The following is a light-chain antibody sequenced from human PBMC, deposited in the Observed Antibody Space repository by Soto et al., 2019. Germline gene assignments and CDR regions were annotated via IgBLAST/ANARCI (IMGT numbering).Light chain of an antibody. V-gene: IGKV1-39*01. CDR1: QSISSY. CDR3: QQTYNTPRT. CDR2: AAS. J-gene: IGKJ1*01. Sequence: KMYLSPSALSASIGDRVTITCRASQSISSYLNWYQQKPGEAPKLLIYAASSLQSGVPSRFSGSGSGTDFTLAISSLQPDDFATYYCQQTYNTPRTFGQGTNVDIK.